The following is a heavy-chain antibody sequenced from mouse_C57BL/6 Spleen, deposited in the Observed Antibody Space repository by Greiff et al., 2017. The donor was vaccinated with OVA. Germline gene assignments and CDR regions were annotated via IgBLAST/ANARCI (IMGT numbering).Heavy chain of an antibody. CDR1: GFSLTSYA. CDR2: IWTGGGT. D-gene: IGHD1-1*01. Sequence: VKLVESGPGLVAPSQSLSITCTVSGFSLTSYAISWVRQPPGKGLEWLGVIWTGGGTNYNSALKSRLSISKDNSKSQVFLKMNSLQTDDTARYYCARNLGYGSSYDWYFDVWGTGTTVTVSS. J-gene: IGHJ1*03. V-gene: IGHV2-9-1*01. CDR3: ARNLGYGSSYDWYFDV.